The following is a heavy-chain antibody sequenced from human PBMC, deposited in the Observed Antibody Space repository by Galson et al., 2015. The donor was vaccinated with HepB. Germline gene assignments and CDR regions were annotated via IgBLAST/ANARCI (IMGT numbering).Heavy chain of an antibody. CDR2: IKSETDGGTT. CDR3: TTQMSWNNDFDH. Sequence: SLRLSCAASGFTFSNAWMRWVRQAPGKGLEWVGRIKSETDGGTTDYAAPVKGRFTISRDDSKNTLYLQMNSLKTEDTAVYYCTTQMSWNNDFDHWGQGTLVTVSS. CDR1: GFTFSNAW. J-gene: IGHJ4*02. D-gene: IGHD1/OR15-1a*01. V-gene: IGHV3-15*01.